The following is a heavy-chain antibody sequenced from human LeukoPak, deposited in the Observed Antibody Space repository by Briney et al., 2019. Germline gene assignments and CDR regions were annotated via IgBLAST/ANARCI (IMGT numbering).Heavy chain of an antibody. Sequence: GGSLRLPCAASGFTVSSNYMSWVRQAPGKGLEWVSVIYSGGSTYYADSVKGRFTISRDNSKNTLYLQMNSLRAEDTAVYYCARSAAGSEYYFDYWGQGTLVTVSS. J-gene: IGHJ4*02. V-gene: IGHV3-66*02. CDR2: IYSGGST. D-gene: IGHD6-13*01. CDR1: GFTVSSNY. CDR3: ARSAAGSEYYFDY.